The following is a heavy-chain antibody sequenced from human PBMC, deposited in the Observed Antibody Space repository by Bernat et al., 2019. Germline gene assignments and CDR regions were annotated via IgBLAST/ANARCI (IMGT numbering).Heavy chain of an antibody. CDR3: TRDPLVGVPDYFDY. J-gene: IGHJ4*02. V-gene: IGHV3-30*04. CDR2: ISHDGRVA. Sequence: QVQLVESGGGVVQPGRSLRLSCAASGFTFSNYAMHWVRQAPGKGLEWVAVISHDGRVAYYADSVKGRFTISRDSSQNTLYLQMNNLRGEDTAVYYCTRDPLVGVPDYFDYWGQGTLVTVSS. CDR1: GFTFSNYA. D-gene: IGHD1-26*01.